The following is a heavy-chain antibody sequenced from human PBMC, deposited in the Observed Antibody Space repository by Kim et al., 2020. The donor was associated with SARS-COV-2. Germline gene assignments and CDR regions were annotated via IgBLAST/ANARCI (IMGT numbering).Heavy chain of an antibody. CDR3: AKDQDDYDFWSGYSPFDY. V-gene: IGHV3-23*01. D-gene: IGHD3-3*01. J-gene: IGHJ4*02. Sequence: KGPFTNSRDNSKNTLYLQMNSLRAEDTAVYYCAKDQDDYDFWSGYSPFDYWGQGTLVTVSS.